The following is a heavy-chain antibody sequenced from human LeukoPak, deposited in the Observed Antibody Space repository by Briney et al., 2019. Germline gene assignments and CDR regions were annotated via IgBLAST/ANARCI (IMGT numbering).Heavy chain of an antibody. J-gene: IGHJ5*02. V-gene: IGHV4-31*03. CDR1: GGSISSGGYY. CDR2: IYYSGST. Sequence: PSETLSLTCTVPGGSISSGGYYWSWIRQHPGKGLEWIGYIYYSGSTYYNPSLKSRVTISVDTSKNQFSLKLSSVTAADTAVYYCARALNTVTISVWFGPWGQGTLVTVSS. D-gene: IGHD4-17*01. CDR3: ARALNTVTISVWFGP.